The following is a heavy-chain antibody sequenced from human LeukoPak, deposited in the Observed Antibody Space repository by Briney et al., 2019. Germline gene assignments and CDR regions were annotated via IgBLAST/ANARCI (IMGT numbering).Heavy chain of an antibody. CDR1: GFTFSSYW. J-gene: IGHJ6*03. Sequence: GGSLRLSCAASGFTFSSYWMSWVRQAPGKGLEWVANIKQDGSEKYYVDSVKGRFTISRDNAKNSLYLQMNSLRAEDTAVYYCASNGCSSTSCPPHYYYYYMDVWGKGTTVTVSS. CDR3: ASNGCSSTSCPPHYYYYYMDV. V-gene: IGHV3-7*01. CDR2: IKQDGSEK. D-gene: IGHD2-2*01.